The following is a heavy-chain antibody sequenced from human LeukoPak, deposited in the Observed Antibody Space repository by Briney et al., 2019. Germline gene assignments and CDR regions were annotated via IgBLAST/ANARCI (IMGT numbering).Heavy chain of an antibody. J-gene: IGHJ4*02. CDR3: AKKTWDSSNWRYFDY. V-gene: IGHV3-23*01. CDR2: ITGSGVGT. Sequence: VGSLRLSCAASGFTFSSYAMSWVRQAPGKGLEWVSAITGSGVGTYYADSVKGRFTISRDNSKNTLYLQMNGLRAEDTAVYYCAKKTWDSSNWRYFDYWGQGTLVTVSS. CDR1: GFTFSSYA. D-gene: IGHD6-13*01.